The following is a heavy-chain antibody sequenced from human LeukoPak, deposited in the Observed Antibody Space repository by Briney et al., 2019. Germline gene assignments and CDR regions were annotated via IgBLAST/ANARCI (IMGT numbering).Heavy chain of an antibody. CDR1: GFTLSSHS. Sequence: PGGSLRLSCAGSGFTLSSHSMNWVRQAPGKGLEWVSYISSGSSSIYYADSVKGRFTISRDNAKKSLYLQMNSLRAEDTAVYYCARVRLGVGLSFDYWGQGTLVTVSS. J-gene: IGHJ4*02. V-gene: IGHV3-48*04. D-gene: IGHD3-16*01. CDR2: ISSGSSSI. CDR3: ARVRLGVGLSFDY.